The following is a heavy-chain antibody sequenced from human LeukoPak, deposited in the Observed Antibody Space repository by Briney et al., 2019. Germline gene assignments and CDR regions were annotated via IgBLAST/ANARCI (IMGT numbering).Heavy chain of an antibody. J-gene: IGHJ3*02. D-gene: IGHD1-7*01. V-gene: IGHV1-2*02. CDR2: INPNSGGT. Sequence: ASVKVSCKASGYTFSGYYVHWVRQAPGQGLEWMGWINPNSGGTNYAQKFQGRVTMTRDTSISTAYMELRRLGSDDTAVYYCARGFAEEGTTTGAFDIWGHGTMVTVPS. CDR1: GYTFSGYY. CDR3: ARGFAEEGTTTGAFDI.